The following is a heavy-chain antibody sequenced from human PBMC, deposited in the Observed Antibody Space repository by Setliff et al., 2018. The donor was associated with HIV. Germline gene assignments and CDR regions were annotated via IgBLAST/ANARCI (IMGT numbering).Heavy chain of an antibody. V-gene: IGHV4-4*07. CDR3: AGHFYYSGSGIWAGLDS. D-gene: IGHD3-10*01. CDR2: IYTSGNT. J-gene: IGHJ4*02. CDR1: GVSISNYY. Sequence: ETLSLTCTVSGVSISNYYWSWIRQPAGKGLEWIGRIYTSGNTNYNPSLKSRVTMSVDTSKKQFSLKLASVTAADTAVYYCAGHFYYSGSGIWAGLDSWGQGTLVTVSS.